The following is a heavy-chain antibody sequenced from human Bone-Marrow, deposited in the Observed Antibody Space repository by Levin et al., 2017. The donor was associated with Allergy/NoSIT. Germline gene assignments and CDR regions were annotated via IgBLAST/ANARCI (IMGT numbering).Heavy chain of an antibody. CDR3: ARDLPGVTMVRGVIITPFDY. Sequence: GGSLRLSCAASGFTFSSYSMNWVRQAPGKGLEWVSYISSSSSTIYYADSVKGRFTISRDNAKNSLYLQMNSLRAEDTAVYYCARDLPGVTMVRGVIITPFDYWGQGTLVTVSS. V-gene: IGHV3-48*01. CDR1: GFTFSSYS. D-gene: IGHD3-10*01. CDR2: ISSSSSTI. J-gene: IGHJ4*02.